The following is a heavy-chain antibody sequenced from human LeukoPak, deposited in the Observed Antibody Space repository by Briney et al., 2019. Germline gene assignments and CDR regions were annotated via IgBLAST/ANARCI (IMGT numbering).Heavy chain of an antibody. CDR1: GFTFSSYS. D-gene: IGHD3-22*01. CDR2: ISNRGTTI. V-gene: IGHV3-48*04. CDR3: ARSADRSGYFREITLYYFDY. J-gene: IGHJ4*02. Sequence: GSLRLSCAASGFTFSSYSMNWVRQAPGKGLEWVSYISNRGTTIHYADSVRGRFTISRDNAKKSLYLQMNGLRAEDTAVYYCARSADRSGYFREITLYYFDYWGQGTLVTVSS.